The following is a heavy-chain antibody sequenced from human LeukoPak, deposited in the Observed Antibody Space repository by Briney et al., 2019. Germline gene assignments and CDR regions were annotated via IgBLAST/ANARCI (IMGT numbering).Heavy chain of an antibody. Sequence: PGGSLRLSCAASNFTFTNAWMNWVRQPPGKGLEWIGEINHSGSTNYNPSLKSRVTISVDTSKNQFSLKLSSVTAADTAVYYCARGFEGSQLLWRNYYYYGMDVWGQGTTVTVSS. CDR1: NFTFTNAW. CDR3: ARGFEGSQLLWRNYYYYGMDV. D-gene: IGHD2-2*01. V-gene: IGHV4-34*01. CDR2: INHSGST. J-gene: IGHJ6*02.